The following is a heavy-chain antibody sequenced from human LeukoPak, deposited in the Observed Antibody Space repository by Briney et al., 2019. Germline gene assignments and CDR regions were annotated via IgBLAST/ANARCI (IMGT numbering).Heavy chain of an antibody. Sequence: GASVKVSCKASGYTFTSYGISWVRQAPGQGLEWMGWISAYNGNTTYAQKLQGRVTMTTDTSTSTAYMELRSLRSDDTAVYYCARNTAMVRGTSPQDYWGQGTLVTVSS. V-gene: IGHV1-18*01. CDR1: GYTFTSYG. J-gene: IGHJ4*02. D-gene: IGHD5-18*01. CDR2: ISAYNGNT. CDR3: ARNTAMVRGTSPQDY.